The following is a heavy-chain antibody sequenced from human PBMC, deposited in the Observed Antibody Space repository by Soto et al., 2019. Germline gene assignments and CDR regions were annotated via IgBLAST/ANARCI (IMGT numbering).Heavy chain of an antibody. V-gene: IGHV3-23*01. CDR2: IGGSGATT. J-gene: IGHJ4*02. Sequence: AGGSLRLSCAASGFTFSTYGMSWVRQAPGKGLEWVSAIGGSGATTYYTDSVKGRFTISRDNSRNTVYLQMNSLRAEDTAVYYCAKLESSSHYWGQGTLVTVSS. CDR1: GFTFSTYG. D-gene: IGHD3-3*01. CDR3: AKLESSSHY.